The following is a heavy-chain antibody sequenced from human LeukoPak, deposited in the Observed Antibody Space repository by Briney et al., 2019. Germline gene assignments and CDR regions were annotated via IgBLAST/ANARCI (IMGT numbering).Heavy chain of an antibody. CDR3: ARTRGFGELLGDGFDP. Sequence: PSETLSLTCSLSGGSITSTTYYWGWIRQPPGKGLEWIGSSYYSGNTYYNPSLESRVTISLDTSRKQFSLKLSSVTAADTAVCYCARTRGFGELLGDGFDPWGQGTLVTVSS. CDR2: SYYSGNT. J-gene: IGHJ5*02. CDR1: GGSITSTTYY. D-gene: IGHD3-10*01. V-gene: IGHV4-39*01.